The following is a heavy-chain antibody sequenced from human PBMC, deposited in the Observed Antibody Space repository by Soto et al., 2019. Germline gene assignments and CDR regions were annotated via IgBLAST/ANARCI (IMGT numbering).Heavy chain of an antibody. D-gene: IGHD3-22*01. V-gene: IGHV1-2*04. Sequence: ASVKVSCKASGYTFTGYYMHWVRQAPGQGLERMGWINPNSGGTNYAQKFQGWVTMTRDTSISTAYMELSRLRSDDTAVYYCARGNYYDSSGYDFDYWGQGTLVTVSS. CDR2: INPNSGGT. CDR1: GYTFTGYY. J-gene: IGHJ4*02. CDR3: ARGNYYDSSGYDFDY.